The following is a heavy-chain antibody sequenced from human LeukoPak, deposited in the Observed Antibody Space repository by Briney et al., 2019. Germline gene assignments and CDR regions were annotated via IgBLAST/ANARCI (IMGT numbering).Heavy chain of an antibody. V-gene: IGHV3-21*04. Sequence: GGSLRLSCAASGFTFSSYSMNWVRQAPGKGLEWVSSISSSSSYIYYADSVKGRFTISRDNAKNSLYLQMNSLRAEDTAVYYCAKGEEGRIRRVDYWGQGTLVTVSS. D-gene: IGHD1-14*01. CDR2: ISSSSSYI. J-gene: IGHJ4*02. CDR3: AKGEEGRIRRVDY. CDR1: GFTFSSYS.